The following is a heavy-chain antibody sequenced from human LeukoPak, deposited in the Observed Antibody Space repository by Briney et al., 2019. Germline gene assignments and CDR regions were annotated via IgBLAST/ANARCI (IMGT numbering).Heavy chain of an antibody. CDR2: ISSSSSTI. CDR3: LATPDFWSCYGPFDY. CDR1: GFTFSSYS. D-gene: IGHD3-3*01. J-gene: IGHJ4*02. Sequence: PGGSLRLSCAASGFTFSSYSMNWVRQAPGEGLEWISYISSSSSTIYYADSVKGRFTISRDNAKNSLYLQMNSLRAEDTAVYYCLATPDFWSCYGPFDYWGQGSLVTVSS. V-gene: IGHV3-48*01.